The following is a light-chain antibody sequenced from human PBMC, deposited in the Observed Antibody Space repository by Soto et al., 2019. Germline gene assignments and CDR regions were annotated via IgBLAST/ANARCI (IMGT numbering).Light chain of an antibody. CDR1: SSDVGGYNY. Sequence: QSALTQPASVSGSPGQSITISCTGTSSDVGGYNYVSWYQQHPGKAPKLMIYDVSNRPSGVSNRFSGSKSANTASLTISGLQAEDEADYYCSSYTSSSTRGFGTGTKLTVL. CDR2: DVS. V-gene: IGLV2-14*01. CDR3: SSYTSSSTRG. J-gene: IGLJ1*01.